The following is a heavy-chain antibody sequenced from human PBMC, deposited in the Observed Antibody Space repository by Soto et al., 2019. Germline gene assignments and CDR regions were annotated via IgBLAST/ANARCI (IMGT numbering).Heavy chain of an antibody. Sequence: GGSLRLSCAASGFTFSSYDMHWVRQAPGKGLEWVALISYDGGDKNYADSGKGRFAISRDNSKNTLYLQMNSLRGEDTAVYYCARSQAAASLQIDYWGQGTLVTVSS. V-gene: IGHV3-33*01. D-gene: IGHD6-13*01. CDR2: ISYDGGDK. CDR1: GFTFSSYD. CDR3: ARSQAAASLQIDY. J-gene: IGHJ4*02.